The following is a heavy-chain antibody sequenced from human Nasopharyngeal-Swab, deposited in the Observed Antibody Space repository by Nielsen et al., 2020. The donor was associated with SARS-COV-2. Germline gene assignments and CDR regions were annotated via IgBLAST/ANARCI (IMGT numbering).Heavy chain of an antibody. J-gene: IGHJ4*02. CDR3: ARVFSKSYNWNNEGYFDY. V-gene: IGHV4-34*01. CDR2: INHSGST. Sequence: WIRQPPGKGLEWIGEINHSGSTNYNPSLKSRVTISVDTSKNQFSLKLSSVTAADTAVYYCARVFSKSYNWNNEGYFDYWGQGTLVTVSS. D-gene: IGHD1/OR15-1a*01.